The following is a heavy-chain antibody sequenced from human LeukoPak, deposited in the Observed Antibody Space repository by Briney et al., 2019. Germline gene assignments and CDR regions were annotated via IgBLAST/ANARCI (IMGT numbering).Heavy chain of an antibody. V-gene: IGHV3-21*01. D-gene: IGHD6-19*01. CDR2: ISSSSSYI. Sequence: GGSLRLSCAASGFTFSSYSMNWVRQAPGKGLEWVSSISSSSSYIYYADSVKGRFTISRDNAKNSLYLQMNSLRAEDTAVYYCARDRNRRIAVAGTMGYWGQGTLVTVSS. J-gene: IGHJ4*02. CDR1: GFTFSSYS. CDR3: ARDRNRRIAVAGTMGY.